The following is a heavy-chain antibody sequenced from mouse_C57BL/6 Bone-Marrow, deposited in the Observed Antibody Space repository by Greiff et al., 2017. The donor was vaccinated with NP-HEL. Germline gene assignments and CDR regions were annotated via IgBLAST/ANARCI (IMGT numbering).Heavy chain of an antibody. V-gene: IGHV1-54*01. CDR1: GYAFTNYL. CDR2: INPGSGGT. J-gene: IGHJ3*01. Sequence: QVQLKQSGAELVRPGTSVKVSCKASGYAFTNYLLEWVKQRPGQGLEWIGVINPGSGGTNYNEKFKGKATLTADKSSSTAYMQLSSLTSEDSAVYFCARSAYYDYDGRFAYWGQGTLVTVSA. D-gene: IGHD2-4*01. CDR3: ARSAYYDYDGRFAY.